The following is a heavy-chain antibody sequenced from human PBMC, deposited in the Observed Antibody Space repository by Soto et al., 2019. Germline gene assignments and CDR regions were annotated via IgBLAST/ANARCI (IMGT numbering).Heavy chain of an antibody. CDR2: IDSSGNNI. J-gene: IGHJ4*02. CDR1: GFTFSVYY. Sequence: QVPLVESGGGLVKPGGSLRLACAATGFTFSVYYMSWIRQAPGKGLEWISYIDSSGNNIRYADSVKGRFTISRDNAKNSLFLQMDSLRAEDTAIYYCASPPVYWGQGTLVTVSS. CDR3: ASPPVY. V-gene: IGHV3-11*01.